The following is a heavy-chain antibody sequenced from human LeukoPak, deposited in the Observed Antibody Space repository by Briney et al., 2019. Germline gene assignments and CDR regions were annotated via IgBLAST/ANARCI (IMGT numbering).Heavy chain of an antibody. CDR1: GGTFSSYA. CDR3: ARVRAGIWFGESQGGTPPPFDY. Sequence: ASVKVSCKASGGTFSSYAMHWVRQAPGQRLEWMGWINAGNGNTKYSQKFQGRVTITRDTSASTAYMELSSLRSEDTAVYYCARVRAGIWFGESQGGTPPPFDYWGQGTLVTVSS. J-gene: IGHJ4*02. CDR2: INAGNGNT. V-gene: IGHV1-3*01. D-gene: IGHD3-10*01.